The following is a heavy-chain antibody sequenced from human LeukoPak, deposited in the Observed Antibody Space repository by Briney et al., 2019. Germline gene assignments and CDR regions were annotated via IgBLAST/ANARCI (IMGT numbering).Heavy chain of an antibody. V-gene: IGHV4-61*02. CDR1: GGSISSGSYY. CDR2: IYTSGST. J-gene: IGHJ4*02. D-gene: IGHD3-16*01. CDR3: ARAFWGSGIDY. Sequence: SQTLSLTCTVSGGSISSGSYYWIWIRQPAGKGLEWIGRIYTSGSTNYNPSLKSRVTISVDTSKNQFSLKLSSVTAADTAVYYCARAFWGSGIDYWGQGTLVIVSS.